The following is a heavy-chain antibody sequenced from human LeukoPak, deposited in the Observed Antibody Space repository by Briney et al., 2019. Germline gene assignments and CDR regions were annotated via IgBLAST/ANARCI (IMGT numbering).Heavy chain of an antibody. J-gene: IGHJ4*02. Sequence: GGSLRLSCAASGFTVSSNYMSWVRQAPGKGLEWVSVIYSGGSTYYADSVKGRFTISRDNSKNTLYLQMNSLRAEDTAVYYCARDISSGGYSYGKVRSRTWGFDYWGQGTLVTVSS. CDR1: GFTVSSNY. CDR3: ARDISSGGYSYGKVRSRTWGFDY. V-gene: IGHV3-53*01. D-gene: IGHD5-18*01. CDR2: IYSGGST.